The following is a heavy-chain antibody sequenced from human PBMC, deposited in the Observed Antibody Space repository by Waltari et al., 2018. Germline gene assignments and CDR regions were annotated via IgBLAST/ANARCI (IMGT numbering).Heavy chain of an antibody. CDR3: ARGSSSVRFDY. CDR2: IIRTFGKA. Sequence: QVQLVQSGAEVKKPGSSVKVSCKASGGTFSSYAISWVRQAPGQGLEWRGGIIRTFGKANSEQKCKGRVTITADESTTTAYMELSSLRSEDTAVYYCARGSSSVRFDYWGQGTLVTVSS. J-gene: IGHJ4*02. V-gene: IGHV1-69*01. CDR1: GGTFSSYA. D-gene: IGHD6-13*01.